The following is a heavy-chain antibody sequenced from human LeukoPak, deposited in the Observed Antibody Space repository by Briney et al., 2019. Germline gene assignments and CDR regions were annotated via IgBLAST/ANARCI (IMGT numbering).Heavy chain of an antibody. CDR3: EGVPKVGEGDWFDP. J-gene: IGHJ5*02. D-gene: IGHD3-10*01. CDR2: ISYDGTTK. Sequence: GGALRLSCAASGRTLSRYGMHWVRQARCKGLEGVAVISYDGTTKNYADSVKDRFTISRDNSENTLYLQMSKLRAEDTAVYSCEGVPKVGEGDWFDPWGQGTLVTVSS. CDR1: GRTLSRYG. V-gene: IGHV3-30*03.